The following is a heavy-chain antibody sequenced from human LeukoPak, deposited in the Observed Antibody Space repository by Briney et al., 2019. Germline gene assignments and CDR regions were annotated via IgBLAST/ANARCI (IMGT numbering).Heavy chain of an antibody. J-gene: IGHJ4*02. D-gene: IGHD3-10*01. CDR1: GFTVSSNY. V-gene: IGHV3-53*01. CDR3: GRDGSGSYKFDY. Sequence: GGSLRLSCAASGFTVSSNYMNWVRQAPGKGLEWVSIIYSGGSTYYADSVKGRFTISRDNSKNTLYLQMNSLRAEDTAVYYCGRDGSGSYKFDYWGQGTLVTVSS. CDR2: IYSGGST.